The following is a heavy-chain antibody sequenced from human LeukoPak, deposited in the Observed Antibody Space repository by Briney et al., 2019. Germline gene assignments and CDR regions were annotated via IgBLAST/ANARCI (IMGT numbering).Heavy chain of an antibody. Sequence: SGTLSLTCTVSGGSISSYYWSWIREPAGKGLEWIGRIYSSGGTNYNPSLKSRVTMSVDMSKNQFSLKLSSVTAADTAVYYCARGLGSAFDIWGQGTMVTVSS. CDR1: GGSISSYY. J-gene: IGHJ3*02. CDR2: IYSSGGT. CDR3: ARGLGSAFDI. D-gene: IGHD2-15*01. V-gene: IGHV4-4*07.